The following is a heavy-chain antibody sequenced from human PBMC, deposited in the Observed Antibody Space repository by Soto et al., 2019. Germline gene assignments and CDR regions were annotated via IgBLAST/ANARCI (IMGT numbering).Heavy chain of an antibody. CDR2: ISGSATST. Sequence: EVQLLESGGGLVQPGGSLRLSCAASGFTFSTYAMSWVRQAPGKGLEWVSGISGSATSTYYAGSVKGRFTISRDNSKNTLYLQMKSLRAEDTAVYYCAKGGHSSGYYVDYWGQGTLVTVSS. CDR3: AKGGHSSGYYVDY. V-gene: IGHV3-23*01. CDR1: GFTFSTYA. D-gene: IGHD3-22*01. J-gene: IGHJ4*02.